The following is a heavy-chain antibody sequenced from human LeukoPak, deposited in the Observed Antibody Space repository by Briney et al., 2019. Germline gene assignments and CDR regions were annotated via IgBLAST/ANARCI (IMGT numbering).Heavy chain of an antibody. CDR2: IYYSGST. CDR3: ARKYGSGSGPYDY. D-gene: IGHD3-10*01. CDR1: GGSISSYY. Sequence: SETLSLTCTVSGGSISSYYWSWIRQPPGKGLEWIGYIYYSGSTNYNPSLKSRVTISVDTSKSQFSLKLSSVTAADTAVYYCARKYGSGSGPYDYWGQGTLVTVSS. V-gene: IGHV4-59*01. J-gene: IGHJ4*02.